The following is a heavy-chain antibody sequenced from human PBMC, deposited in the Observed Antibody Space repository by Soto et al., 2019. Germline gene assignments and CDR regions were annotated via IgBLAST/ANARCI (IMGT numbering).Heavy chain of an antibody. CDR1: GFSLSVYW. Sequence: GGSLRLSCAASGFSLSVYWMHWVRQAPGKGLAWVSRIDTYGSATKYADSVEGRFSISKDNAESTLYLQMNNLRADDTAVYYCVRVLKSIGWDNDVFDIWGQGTMVTVS. D-gene: IGHD6-19*01. CDR3: VRVLKSIGWDNDVFDI. CDR2: IDTYGSAT. J-gene: IGHJ3*02. V-gene: IGHV3-74*01.